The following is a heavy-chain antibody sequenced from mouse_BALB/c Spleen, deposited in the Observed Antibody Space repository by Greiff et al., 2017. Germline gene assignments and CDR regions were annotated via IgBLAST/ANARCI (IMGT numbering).Heavy chain of an antibody. J-gene: IGHJ2*01. Sequence: VPLQPSGTVLARPGASVKMSCKASGYTFTSYWMHWVKQRPGQGLEWIGAISPGNSDTSYNQKFKGEAKLTAVTSTSTAYMELSSLTNEDSAVYYCTCGGYSFDYWGQGTTLTVSS. CDR1: GYTFTSYW. CDR2: ISPGNSDT. V-gene: IGHV1-5*01. CDR3: TCGGYSFDY.